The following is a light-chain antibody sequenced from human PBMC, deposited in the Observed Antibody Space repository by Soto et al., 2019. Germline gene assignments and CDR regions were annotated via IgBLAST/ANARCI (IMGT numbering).Light chain of an antibody. CDR2: DVN. J-gene: IGLJ1*01. CDR3: SSYSNTSTLYV. V-gene: IGLV2-14*01. Sequence: QSVLTQPASVSGFPGQSITISCTGTSKDVGGYNYVSWYQKHPGKAPKLKIYDVNKRPSGVSNRLSGSKSGNTASLTISGLQAEDEADYYCSSYSNTSTLYVFGTGTKVTVL. CDR1: SKDVGGYNY.